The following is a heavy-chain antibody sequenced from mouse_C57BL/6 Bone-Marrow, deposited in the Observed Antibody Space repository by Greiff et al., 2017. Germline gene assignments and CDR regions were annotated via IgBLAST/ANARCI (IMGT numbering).Heavy chain of an antibody. CDR2: ITHSGET. Sequence: QVQLQQSGPGLVKPSQSLFLTCSITGFPITSGYYWIWIRQSPGKPLEWMGYITHSGETFYNPSLQSPISITRETSKNQFFLQLNSVTTEDTAMYYCAGDPVYYRGLYFDYWGQGTTLTVSS. CDR3: AGDPVYYRGLYFDY. J-gene: IGHJ2*01. CDR1: GFPITSGYY. V-gene: IGHV12-3*01. D-gene: IGHD2-12*01.